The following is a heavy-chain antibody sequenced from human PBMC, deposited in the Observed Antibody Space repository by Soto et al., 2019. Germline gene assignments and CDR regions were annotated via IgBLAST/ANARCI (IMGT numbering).Heavy chain of an antibody. CDR2: IGTAADT. CDR1: GFTFSRYD. Sequence: EVQLVESGGGLVQPGGSLRLSCAASGFTFSRYDMYWVRQATGKGLEWVSAIGTAADTYYPGSVQGRFIISRENAKNSLYLQMNSLRAGGTAVYYCVRARGGEYFGEQLSWGQGTLVTVSS. J-gene: IGHJ4*02. CDR3: VRARGGEYFGEQLS. D-gene: IGHD3-10*01. V-gene: IGHV3-13*04.